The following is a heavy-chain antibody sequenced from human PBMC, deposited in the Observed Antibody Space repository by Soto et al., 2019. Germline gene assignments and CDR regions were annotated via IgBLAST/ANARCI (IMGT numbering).Heavy chain of an antibody. CDR1: GFTISGKKY. Sequence: GGSLRLSCAVFGFTISGKKYVAWVRQAPGKGLEWVSALYDLDGSFYAASVKGRFTTSSDSSKNSLYLQMNSLRAEDTAVYYCASSFYGEEAHYYYYGMDVWGQGTTVTVSS. CDR3: ASSFYGEEAHYYYYGMDV. CDR2: LYDLDGS. V-gene: IGHV3-53*01. J-gene: IGHJ6*02. D-gene: IGHD3-10*01.